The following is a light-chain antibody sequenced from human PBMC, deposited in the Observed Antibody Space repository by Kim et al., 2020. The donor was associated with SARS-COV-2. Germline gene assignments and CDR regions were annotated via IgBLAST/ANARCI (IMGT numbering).Light chain of an antibody. J-gene: IGLJ2*01. CDR2: DKN. CDR1: STDYGHNV. V-gene: IGLV1-44*01. Sequence: GQKGTISGYGSSTDYGHNVVSCYQQLHRTAPKHIIFDKNQRPSGVPDRFSGSKSGTSASLAISGLQSEDEADYYCATWDDSLHGVVFGGGTQLTVL. CDR3: ATWDDSLHGVV.